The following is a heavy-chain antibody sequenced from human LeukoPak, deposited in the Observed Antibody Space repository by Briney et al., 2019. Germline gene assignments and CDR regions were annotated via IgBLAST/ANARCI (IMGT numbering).Heavy chain of an antibody. CDR3: ARGGSRKPRANFDY. J-gene: IGHJ4*02. CDR1: GGSFSGYY. Sequence: SETLSLTCAVSGGSFSGYYWSWIRQPPGKGLEWIGEINHSGSTNYNPSLKSRVTISVDTSTNQFSLKLSSVTAADTAVYYCARGGSRKPRANFDYWGQGTLVTVSS. CDR2: INHSGST. V-gene: IGHV4-34*01. D-gene: IGHD3-10*01.